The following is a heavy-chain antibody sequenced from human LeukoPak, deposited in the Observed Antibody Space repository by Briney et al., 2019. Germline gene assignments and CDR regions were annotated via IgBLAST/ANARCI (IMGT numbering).Heavy chain of an antibody. Sequence: SVKVSCKASGGTFSSYAISWVRQAPGQGLEWMGRIIPILGIANYAQKFQGRVTITADKSTSTAYMELSSLRSEDTAVYYCARAPCRRYFERCEYFDYWGQGTLVTVSS. V-gene: IGHV1-69*04. CDR2: IIPILGIA. D-gene: IGHD3-9*01. CDR3: ARAPCRRYFERCEYFDY. J-gene: IGHJ4*02. CDR1: GGTFSSYA.